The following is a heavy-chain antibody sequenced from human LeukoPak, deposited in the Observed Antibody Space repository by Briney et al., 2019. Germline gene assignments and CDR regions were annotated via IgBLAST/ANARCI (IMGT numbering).Heavy chain of an antibody. D-gene: IGHD1-14*01. CDR3: ARGGETRTRNAFDI. V-gene: IGHV4-4*07. J-gene: IGHJ3*02. CDR2: IYTSGST. Sequence: SETLSLTCTVSGGSISSYYWSWIRQPAGKGLEWIGRIYTSGSTNYNPSLKSRVTMSVDTSKNQFSLKLSSVTAADPAVYYCARGGETRTRNAFDIWGQGTMVTVSS. CDR1: GGSISSYY.